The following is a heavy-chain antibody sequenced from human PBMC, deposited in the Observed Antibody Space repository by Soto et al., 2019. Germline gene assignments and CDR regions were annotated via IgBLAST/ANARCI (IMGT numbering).Heavy chain of an antibody. CDR1: GYTFTSYG. D-gene: IGHD1-26*01. J-gene: IGHJ5*02. V-gene: IGHV1-18*01. CDR2: ISAYNGNT. Sequence: ASVKVSCKASGYTFTSYGISWVRQAPGQGLEWMGWISAYNGNTNYAQKLQGRVTMTTDTSTSTAYMELRSLRSDDTAVYYCARDHFIQGFSGSSDPWGQGTLVTVSS. CDR3: ARDHFIQGFSGSSDP.